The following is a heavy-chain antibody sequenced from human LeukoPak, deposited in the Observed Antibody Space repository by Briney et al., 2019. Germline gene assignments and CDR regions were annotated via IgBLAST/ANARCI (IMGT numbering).Heavy chain of an antibody. V-gene: IGHV1-69*13. Sequence: ASVKVSCKASGGTFSSYAISWVRQAPGQGLEWMGGIIPIFSTTHFAQNFQGRVTITADGSTSTAYMELSSLRSEDTAVYYCATDGGGGSGWTDHFDYWGQGTLVTVSS. J-gene: IGHJ4*02. D-gene: IGHD6-19*01. CDR2: IIPIFSTT. CDR1: GGTFSSYA. CDR3: ATDGGGGSGWTDHFDY.